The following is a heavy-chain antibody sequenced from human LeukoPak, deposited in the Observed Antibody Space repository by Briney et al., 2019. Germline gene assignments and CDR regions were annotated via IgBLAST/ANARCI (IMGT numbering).Heavy chain of an antibody. Sequence: SETLSLTCTVSGGSISSYYWSWIRQPPGKGLEWIGYIYYSGSTNYNPSLKSRVTISVATSKNQFSLKLSSVTAADTAVYYCAREEDYCSGGSCYVRFDPWGQGTLVTVSS. D-gene: IGHD2-15*01. J-gene: IGHJ5*02. V-gene: IGHV4-59*01. CDR1: GGSISSYY. CDR2: IYYSGST. CDR3: AREEDYCSGGSCYVRFDP.